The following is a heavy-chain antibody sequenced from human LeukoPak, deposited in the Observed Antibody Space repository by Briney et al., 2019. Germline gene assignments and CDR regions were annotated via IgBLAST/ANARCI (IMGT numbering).Heavy chain of an antibody. CDR2: IYYSGST. D-gene: IGHD3-16*02. Sequence: PSQTLSLTCTVSGGSISSGDYYWSWIRQPPGKGLEWIGYIYYSGSTYYNPSLKSRVTISVDTSKNQFSLKLSSVTAADTAVYYCATDYVWGSYRDDAFDIWGQGTMVPVSS. V-gene: IGHV4-30-4*08. CDR3: ATDYVWGSYRDDAFDI. CDR1: GGSISSGDYY. J-gene: IGHJ3*02.